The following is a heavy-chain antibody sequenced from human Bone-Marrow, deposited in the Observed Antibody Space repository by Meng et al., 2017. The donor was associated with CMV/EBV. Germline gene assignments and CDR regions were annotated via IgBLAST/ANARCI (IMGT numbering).Heavy chain of an antibody. D-gene: IGHD2-2*02. J-gene: IGHJ1*01. Sequence: ASVKVSCKAFGYTFGDYFMHWVRQAPGQGLEWMGWINPRSGDTNYAQKFQGRVTMTRDTAISATYMELSSLRSEDTAVYYCARECSSTSCYTGRQDAEYFQHWGQGTLVTVSS. CDR2: INPRSGDT. CDR1: GYTFGDYF. V-gene: IGHV1-2*02. CDR3: ARECSSTSCYTGRQDAEYFQH.